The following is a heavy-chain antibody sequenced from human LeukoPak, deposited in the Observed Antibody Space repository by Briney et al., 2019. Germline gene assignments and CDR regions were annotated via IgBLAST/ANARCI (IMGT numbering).Heavy chain of an antibody. CDR2: ISGSGGST. D-gene: IGHD2-15*01. Sequence: GGSPRLSCAASGFTLSSNAISWVRQAPGKGLGWVSAISGSGGSTYSADSGKGRFTISRDNSKNTLYLQINSLRAEETAVYYYAKDVGYFDYWGQGTLVTVPS. J-gene: IGHJ4*02. V-gene: IGHV3-23*01. CDR3: AKDVGYFDY. CDR1: GFTLSSNA.